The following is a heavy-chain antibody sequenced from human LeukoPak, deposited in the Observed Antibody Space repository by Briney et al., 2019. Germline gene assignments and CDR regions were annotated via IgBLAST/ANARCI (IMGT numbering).Heavy chain of an antibody. D-gene: IGHD4-23*01. CDR1: GFTFSNYG. CDR2: MSYDGGNK. Sequence: GGSLRLSCAASGFTFSNYGMHWVRQAPGKGLEWVAVMSYDGGNKYYADSVKGRFSISRDNSKNTLYLQMNSLRTEDTAVYYCGKGRQGDYGGFDSPYYWGQGTLVTVSS. CDR3: GKGRQGDYGGFDSPYY. V-gene: IGHV3-30*18. J-gene: IGHJ4*02.